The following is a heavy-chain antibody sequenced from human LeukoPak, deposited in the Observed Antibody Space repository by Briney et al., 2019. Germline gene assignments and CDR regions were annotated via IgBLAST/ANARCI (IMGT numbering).Heavy chain of an antibody. D-gene: IGHD2-2*01. Sequence: SETLSLTCTVSGGSISSYYWSWIRQPPGKGLEWIGHIYYSGSTNYNPSLKSRVTISVDTSKNQFSLKLSSVTAADTAVYYCATSDCSSTSCYPDYYYYGMDVWGQGTTVTVSS. CDR1: GGSISSYY. J-gene: IGHJ6*02. CDR2: IYYSGST. CDR3: ATSDCSSTSCYPDYYYYGMDV. V-gene: IGHV4-59*08.